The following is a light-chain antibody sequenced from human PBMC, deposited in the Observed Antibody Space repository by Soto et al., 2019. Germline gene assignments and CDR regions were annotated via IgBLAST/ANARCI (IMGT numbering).Light chain of an antibody. Sequence: EIVLTQSPATLSLSPGERATLSCRASQSVSNYLAWYQQKPGQAPRLLIYDASNRASGIPARFSGSGSGTDFTLTISSLEPEDFAVHFCQQRAKWPPFTFGPGTKVGI. V-gene: IGKV3-11*01. CDR3: QQRAKWPPFT. CDR1: QSVSNY. J-gene: IGKJ3*01. CDR2: DAS.